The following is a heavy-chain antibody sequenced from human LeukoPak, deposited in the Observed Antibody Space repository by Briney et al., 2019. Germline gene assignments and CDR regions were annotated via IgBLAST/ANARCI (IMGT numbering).Heavy chain of an antibody. J-gene: IGHJ4*02. CDR1: GFTFNSYE. Sequence: GGSLRLSCAASGFTFNSYEMNWVRQAPGKGLEWVSYISSSGSTIYYADSVKGRFTISRDKAKNSLYLQMNSLRAEDTAVYYCARGGDDSSGYLFDYWGQGTLVTVSS. CDR3: ARGGDDSSGYLFDY. V-gene: IGHV3-48*03. D-gene: IGHD3-22*01. CDR2: ISSSGSTI.